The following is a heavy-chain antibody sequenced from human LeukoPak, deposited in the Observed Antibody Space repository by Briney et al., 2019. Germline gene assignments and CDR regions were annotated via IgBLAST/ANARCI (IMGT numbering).Heavy chain of an antibody. Sequence: GALRLSCAASGFTFSNHAMNWVRQAPGRGLEWVSGISGSGGSTYYADSVKGRFTISRDNSKNTLFLQMNSLRAEDTAVYYCAGGAADSSGYYYYMDVWGKGTTVTVSS. D-gene: IGHD6-13*01. V-gene: IGHV3-23*01. CDR1: GFTFSNHA. CDR2: ISGSGGST. CDR3: AGGAADSSGYYYYMDV. J-gene: IGHJ6*03.